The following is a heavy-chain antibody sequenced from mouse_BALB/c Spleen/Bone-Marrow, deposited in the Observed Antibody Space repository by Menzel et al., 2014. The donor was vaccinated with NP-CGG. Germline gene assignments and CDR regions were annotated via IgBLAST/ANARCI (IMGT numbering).Heavy chain of an antibody. CDR1: GYAFSTYW. CDR2: VSPRDGDT. J-gene: IGHJ2*01. Sequence: QVQLQQPGAELVRPGSSVKISCKASGYAFSTYWMNWVKQRPGQGLEWIGQVSPRDGDTNYNGKFRGKATLTADKSSSTAYIQLSSLTSEDSAVYFCARVYYGNLDHWGQGTTLTVSS. D-gene: IGHD2-1*01. CDR3: ARVYYGNLDH. V-gene: IGHV1-80*01.